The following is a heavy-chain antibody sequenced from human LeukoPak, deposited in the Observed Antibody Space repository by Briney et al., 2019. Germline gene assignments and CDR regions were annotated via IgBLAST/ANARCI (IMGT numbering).Heavy chain of an antibody. CDR1: GFIFSNYG. CDR2: ISYDGSFK. Sequence: GGSLRLSCAASGFIFSNYGMHWVRQAPGKGLEWVAVISYDGSFKYYVDSVKGRFTISRDNSKNTLFLQMNSLRAEDTAVYYCAKSGATRGTCFDYWGQGTLVTVSS. D-gene: IGHD3-16*01. V-gene: IGHV3-30*18. J-gene: IGHJ4*02. CDR3: AKSGATRGTCFDY.